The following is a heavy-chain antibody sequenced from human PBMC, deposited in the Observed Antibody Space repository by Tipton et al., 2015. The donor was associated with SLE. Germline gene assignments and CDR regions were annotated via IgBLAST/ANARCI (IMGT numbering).Heavy chain of an antibody. D-gene: IGHD3-16*02. CDR1: GASINSNF. V-gene: IGHV4-59*12. Sequence: TLSLTCTVSGASINSNFWSWIRQSPGKGLEWIGYIYSGGSTKYNPYFESRVTMSIDTSKNQFSLKVTSVTAADTAVYYCARGLFMGYVWGSYRRNWFDPWGQGTLVTVSS. CDR2: IYSGGST. J-gene: IGHJ5*02. CDR3: ARGLFMGYVWGSYRRNWFDP.